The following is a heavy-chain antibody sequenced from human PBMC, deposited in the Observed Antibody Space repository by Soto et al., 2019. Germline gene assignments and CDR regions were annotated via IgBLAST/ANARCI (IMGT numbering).Heavy chain of an antibody. J-gene: IGHJ4*02. CDR2: IYWNDDK. CDR3: ALLDSGSYSFDY. V-gene: IGHV2-5*01. Sequence: QITLKESGPTLLKPTQTLTLTCTFSGFSLSTSGVGVGWIRQPPGKALEWLALIYWNDDKRYSPSLKSRLTITKDTSKNQVVLTMTNMDPVDTATYYCALLDSGSYSFDYWGQGTLVTVSS. CDR1: GFSLSTSGVG. D-gene: IGHD1-26*01.